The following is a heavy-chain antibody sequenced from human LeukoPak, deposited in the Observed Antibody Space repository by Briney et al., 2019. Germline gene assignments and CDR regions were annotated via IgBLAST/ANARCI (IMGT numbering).Heavy chain of an antibody. D-gene: IGHD2-2*02. CDR1: GYTFTSYD. Sequence: GASVKVSCKASGYTFTSYDINWVRQAPGQGLEWMGWMNPNSGNTGYAQKFQGRVTMTRNTSISTAYMELSSLRSEDTAVYYCARGLGYCSSTSCYIVYGMDVWGQGTTVTVSS. J-gene: IGHJ6*02. CDR3: ARGLGYCSSTSCYIVYGMDV. V-gene: IGHV1-8*01. CDR2: MNPNSGNT.